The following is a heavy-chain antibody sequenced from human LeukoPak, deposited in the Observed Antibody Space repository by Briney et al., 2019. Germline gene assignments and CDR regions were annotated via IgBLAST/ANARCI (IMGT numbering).Heavy chain of an antibody. CDR1: GGSISSGGYY. Sequence: SETLSLTCTVSGGSISSGGYYWSWIRQPPGKGLEWIGYIYHSGSTYYNPSLKSRVTISVDTSKNQFSLKLSSVTAADTAVYYCARNFYSQDYYYYMDVWGKGTTVTVSS. CDR2: IYHSGST. D-gene: IGHD4-11*01. CDR3: ARNFYSQDYYYYMDV. J-gene: IGHJ6*03. V-gene: IGHV4-30-2*01.